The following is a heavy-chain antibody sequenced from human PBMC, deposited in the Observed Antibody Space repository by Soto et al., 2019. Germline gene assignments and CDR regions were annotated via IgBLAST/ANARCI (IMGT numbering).Heavy chain of an antibody. Sequence: GGSLRLSCAASGFTFSNAWMNWVRQAPGKGLEWVGRIKSKTDGGTTDYAAPVKGRFTISRDDSKNTLYLQMNSLKTEDTAVYYCTTDSTMVRGADYYYGMDVWGQGTTVTVSS. V-gene: IGHV3-15*07. D-gene: IGHD3-10*01. J-gene: IGHJ6*02. CDR2: IKSKTDGGTT. CDR3: TTDSTMVRGADYYYGMDV. CDR1: GFTFSNAW.